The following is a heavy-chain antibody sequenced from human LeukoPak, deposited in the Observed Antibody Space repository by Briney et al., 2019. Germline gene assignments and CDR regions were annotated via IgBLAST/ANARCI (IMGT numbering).Heavy chain of an antibody. J-gene: IGHJ4*02. D-gene: IGHD2-8*01. CDR3: ARSPFYYFDY. Sequence: GGSLRLSCAASGFPFSSYAMSWVRQAPRKGLEWVSAITGSGDYTDYADSVKGRFTISRDNSKSTLFLQMNSLRVEDTAVYYCARSPFYYFDYWGQGTLVSVPS. V-gene: IGHV3-23*01. CDR1: GFPFSSYA. CDR2: ITGSGDYT.